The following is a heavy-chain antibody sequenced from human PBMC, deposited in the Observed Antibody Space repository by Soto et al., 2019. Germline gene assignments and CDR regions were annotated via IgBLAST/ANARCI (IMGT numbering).Heavy chain of an antibody. CDR3: ARHYGQEVFDH. V-gene: IGHV4-39*01. CDR1: GGSISSSSYY. CDR2: FYYSGST. Sequence: SETLSLTCTVSGGSISSSSYYWGWIRQPPGKGLEWIGSFYYSGSTYYNPSLKSRLTISVDTSKNQFSLKLSSVTAADTAVYYWARHYGQEVFDHWGQGTLVTVSS. D-gene: IGHD3-10*01. J-gene: IGHJ4*02.